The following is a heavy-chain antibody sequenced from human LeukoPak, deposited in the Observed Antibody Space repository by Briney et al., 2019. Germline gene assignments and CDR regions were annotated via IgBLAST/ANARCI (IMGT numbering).Heavy chain of an antibody. J-gene: IGHJ4*02. V-gene: IGHV4-4*07. CDR3: ARGAYSSRGAYYFDY. Sequence: MTSETLSLTCTVSGGSISSYYWSWIRQPAGKGLEWIGRIYTSGSTNYNPSLKSRVTISVDTSKNQFSLKLSSVTAADTAVYYCARGAYSSRGAYYFDYWGQGTLVTVSS. CDR1: GGSISSYY. D-gene: IGHD6-13*01. CDR2: IYTSGST.